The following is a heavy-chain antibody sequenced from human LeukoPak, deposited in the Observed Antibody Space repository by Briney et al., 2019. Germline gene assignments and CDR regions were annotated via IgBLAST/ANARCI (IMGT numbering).Heavy chain of an antibody. J-gene: IGHJ5*02. Sequence: QSGGSLRLSCAASGFTVSSNYMSWVRQAPGKGLDWVSVIYSGGSTYYADSVKGRFTISRDNSKNTLYLQMNSLRAEDTAVYYCARAYYDFWSGSNWFDPWGQGTLVTVSS. D-gene: IGHD3-3*01. CDR2: IYSGGST. CDR3: ARAYYDFWSGSNWFDP. CDR1: GFTVSSNY. V-gene: IGHV3-53*01.